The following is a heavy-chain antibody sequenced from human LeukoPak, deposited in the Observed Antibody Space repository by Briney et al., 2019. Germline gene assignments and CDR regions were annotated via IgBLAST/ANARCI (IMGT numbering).Heavy chain of an antibody. CDR3: ASFRDTDY. CDR1: GLTFSNVW. Sequence: GESLRLSCEVSGLTFSNVWMHWVRQTPGQGLVWVCRINTAGSTVYADPVKGRFTISRDNAKNMVYLQMNSLRTEDTAVYYCASFRDTDYWGRGTMVTVSS. V-gene: IGHV3-74*01. J-gene: IGHJ3*01. D-gene: IGHD4-11*01. CDR2: INTAGST.